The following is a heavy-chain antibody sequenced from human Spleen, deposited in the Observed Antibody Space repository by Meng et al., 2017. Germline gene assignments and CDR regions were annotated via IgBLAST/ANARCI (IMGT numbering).Heavy chain of an antibody. CDR2: INHSGST. V-gene: IGHV4-34*01. CDR1: GGSFSDYY. D-gene: IGHD4-11*01. Sequence: QLQQWGAGLLKPSATLSLTCVVSGGSFSDYYWCWIRQPPGKGLEWIGEINHSGSTNYNPSLESRATISVDTSQNNLSLKLSSVTAADSAVYYCARGPTTMAHDFDYWGQGTLVTVSS. CDR3: ARGPTTMAHDFDY. J-gene: IGHJ4*02.